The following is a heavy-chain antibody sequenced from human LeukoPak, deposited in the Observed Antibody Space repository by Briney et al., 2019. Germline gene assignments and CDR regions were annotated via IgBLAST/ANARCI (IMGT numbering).Heavy chain of an antibody. Sequence: PGGSLRLSCTASGFTFGDYAMSWVRQAPGKGLEWVGFIRSKAYGGTTEYAASVKGRFTLSRDDSKSIAYLQMNSLKTEDTAVYYCTSSYGMDVWGQGTTVTVSS. CDR3: TSSYGMDV. CDR1: GFTFGDYA. V-gene: IGHV3-49*04. CDR2: IRSKAYGGTT. J-gene: IGHJ6*02.